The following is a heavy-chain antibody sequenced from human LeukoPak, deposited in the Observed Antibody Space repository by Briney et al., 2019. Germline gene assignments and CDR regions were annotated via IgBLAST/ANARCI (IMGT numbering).Heavy chain of an antibody. CDR1: GFTFSSYW. CDR3: ARNLLHPLGWYFDL. D-gene: IGHD3-22*01. Sequence: GGSLRLSCAASGFTFSSYWMSGVRQAPGRGLEWVANIKQDGSEKYYVDSVKGRFTISRDNAKNSLYLQMDSLRAEDTAVYYCARNLLHPLGWYFDLWGRGTLVTVSS. J-gene: IGHJ2*01. V-gene: IGHV3-7*01. CDR2: IKQDGSEK.